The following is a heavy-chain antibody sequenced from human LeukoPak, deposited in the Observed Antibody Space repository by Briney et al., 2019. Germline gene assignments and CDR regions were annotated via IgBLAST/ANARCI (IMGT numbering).Heavy chain of an antibody. CDR1: GGSISSSSYY. Sequence: SETLSLTCTVSGGSISSSSYYWGWIRQPPGKGLEWIGEINHSGSTNYNPSLKSRVTISVDTSKNQFSLKLSSVTAADTAVYYCARFYQLLHSGWAFDIWGQGTMVTVSS. D-gene: IGHD2-2*01. CDR3: ARFYQLLHSGWAFDI. V-gene: IGHV4-39*07. J-gene: IGHJ3*02. CDR2: INHSGST.